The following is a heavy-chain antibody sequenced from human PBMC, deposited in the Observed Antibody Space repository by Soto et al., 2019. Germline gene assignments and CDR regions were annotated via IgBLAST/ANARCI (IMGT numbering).Heavy chain of an antibody. CDR2: ISPGSRTI. V-gene: IGHV3-48*01. CDR3: ARTTGYFDY. J-gene: IGHJ4*02. CDR1: GFTFSAYN. D-gene: IGHD4-17*01. Sequence: GGSLRLSCAASGFTFSAYNMKWVRQAPGKGLEWLSYISPGSRTIYYADSVKGRFTISRDNAKNSLYLQMNSLRVEDTAVYYCARTTGYFDYWGQGTLVTVSS.